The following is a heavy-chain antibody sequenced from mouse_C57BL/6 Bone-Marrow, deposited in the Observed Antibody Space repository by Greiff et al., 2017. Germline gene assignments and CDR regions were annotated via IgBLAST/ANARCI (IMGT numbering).Heavy chain of an antibody. J-gene: IGHJ1*03. Sequence: EVMLVESGGGLVQPGGSLKLSCAASGFTFSDYGMAWVRQAPRKGPEWVAFISNLAYSIYYADTVTGRFTISSENANNTLYLELSSLRSEDAAMYYSARHYYGSRGKYFDVWGTGTTVTVSS. CDR1: GFTFSDYG. V-gene: IGHV5-15*01. CDR2: ISNLAYSI. CDR3: ARHYYGSRGKYFDV. D-gene: IGHD1-1*01.